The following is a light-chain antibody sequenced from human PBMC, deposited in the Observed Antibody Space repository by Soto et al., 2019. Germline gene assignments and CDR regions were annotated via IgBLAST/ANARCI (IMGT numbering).Light chain of an antibody. J-gene: IGKJ1*01. CDR3: QHYNSYSEA. Sequence: AIRMSQSPSSFSASPGDRVTIPCRASQGISSYLAWYQQKPGKAPKLLIYAASTLQSGVPSRFSGSGSGTDFTLTISSLQPDDFATYYCQHYNSYSEACGQGSKV. CDR2: AAS. CDR1: QGISSY. V-gene: IGKV1-8*01.